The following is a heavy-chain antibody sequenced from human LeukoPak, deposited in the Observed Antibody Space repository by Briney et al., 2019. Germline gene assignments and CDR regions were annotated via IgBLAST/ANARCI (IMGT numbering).Heavy chain of an antibody. V-gene: IGHV4-30-4*08. CDR1: GGSISSGDYY. CDR2: IYYSGRT. J-gene: IGHJ4*02. D-gene: IGHD4-23*01. CDR3: ARGGDYGGNWAPFDY. Sequence: PSETLSLTCTVSGGSISSGDYYWSWIRQPPGKGLEWIGYIYYSGRTYYNPSLKTRVTISVDTSKNQFSLKLSSVTAADTAVYYWARGGDYGGNWAPFDYWGQGTLVTVSS.